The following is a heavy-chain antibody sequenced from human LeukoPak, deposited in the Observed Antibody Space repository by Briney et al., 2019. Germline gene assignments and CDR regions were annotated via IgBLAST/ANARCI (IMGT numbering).Heavy chain of an antibody. J-gene: IGHJ4*02. CDR2: ISSSSSYI. CDR3: ARVARFSYCGGDCAFDY. D-gene: IGHD2-21*01. CDR1: GFTFSSYS. V-gene: IGHV3-21*01. Sequence: GSLRLSCAASGFTFSSYSMNWVRQAPGKGLEWVSSISSSSSYIYYADSVKGRFTISRDNAKNSLYLQMNSLRAEDTAVYYCARVARFSYCGGDCAFDYWGQGTLVTVSS.